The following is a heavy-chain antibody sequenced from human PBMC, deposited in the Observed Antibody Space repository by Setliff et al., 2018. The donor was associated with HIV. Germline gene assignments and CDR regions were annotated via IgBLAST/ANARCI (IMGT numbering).Heavy chain of an antibody. CDR3: AKAGRGIYYTGGYYYDGFDV. J-gene: IGHJ3*01. V-gene: IGHV5-51*01. CDR2: IYPNDFDT. D-gene: IGHD3-22*01. CDR1: GYIFTHYW. Sequence: ESLKISCETSGYIFTHYWIGWVRQMPGKGLECMGIIYPNDFDTKYSPSFQGQVTISADRSTNTAYLEWSSLKASDTAMYYCAKAGRGIYYTGGYYYDGFDVWGQGTMVTVS.